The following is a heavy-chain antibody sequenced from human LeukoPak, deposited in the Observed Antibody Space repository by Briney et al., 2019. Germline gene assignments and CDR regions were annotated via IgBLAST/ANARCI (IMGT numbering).Heavy chain of an antibody. Sequence: PGGSLRLSCAASGFTFRSYGMHWVRQAPGKGLEWVAVTWHDGSNKYYADSVKGRFTISRDNSKNTLYLQMNSLRVEDTAVYYCARRVVTATAHDVFDIWGQGTMVTVSS. CDR3: ARRVVTATAHDVFDI. CDR1: GFTFRSYG. D-gene: IGHD2-21*02. CDR2: TWHDGSNK. V-gene: IGHV3-33*01. J-gene: IGHJ3*02.